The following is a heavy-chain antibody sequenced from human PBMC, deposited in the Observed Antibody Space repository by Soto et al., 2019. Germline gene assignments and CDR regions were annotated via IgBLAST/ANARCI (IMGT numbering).Heavy chain of an antibody. V-gene: IGHV4-31*03. CDR3: ARAIIAVAGTRYYYYGMDV. D-gene: IGHD6-19*01. J-gene: IGHJ6*02. CDR1: GGSISSGGYY. Sequence: SETLSLTCTVSGGSISSGGYYWSWIRQHPGKGLEWIGYIYYSGSTYYNPSLKSRVTISVDTSKNQFSLKLSSVTAADTAVYYCARAIIAVAGTRYYYYGMDVWGQGTTVTVSS. CDR2: IYYSGST.